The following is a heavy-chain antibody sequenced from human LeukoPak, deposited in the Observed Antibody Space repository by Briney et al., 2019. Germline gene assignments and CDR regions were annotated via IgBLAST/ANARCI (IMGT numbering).Heavy chain of an antibody. Sequence: SETLSLTCTVSGGSIISYYWSWIRQPPGKGLEWIGYIYYTGTTNYNPSLKSRVSISVDTPRNQFSLKMTSVTAADTAVYYCARGANDWDLLLHWFDPWGQGILVTVSS. CDR1: GGSIISYY. CDR2: IYYTGTT. J-gene: IGHJ5*02. D-gene: IGHD1-26*01. V-gene: IGHV4-59*01. CDR3: ARGANDWDLLLHWFDP.